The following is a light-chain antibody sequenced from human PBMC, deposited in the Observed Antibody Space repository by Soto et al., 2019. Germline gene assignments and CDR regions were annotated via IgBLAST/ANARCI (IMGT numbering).Light chain of an antibody. CDR1: SSDVGSYNR. CDR2: EVS. CDR3: SSFTSSDTYV. Sequence: QSALAQPPSVSGSPGQSVAISCTGTSSDVGSYNRVSWYQQPPGTAPKLKIYEVSNRPSGVPDRFSGSKSGNTASLTISGLQAEDEADYYCSSFTSSDTYVFGTGTKLTVL. J-gene: IGLJ1*01. V-gene: IGLV2-18*02.